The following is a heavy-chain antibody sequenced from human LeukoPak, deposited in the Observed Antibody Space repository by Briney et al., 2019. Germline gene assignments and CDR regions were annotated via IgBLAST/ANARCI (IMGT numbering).Heavy chain of an antibody. V-gene: IGHV4-34*01. D-gene: IGHD3-3*01. CDR3: ATGNDFWSGYSFDY. CDR1: GGSFSGYY. Sequence: SETLSLTCAVYGGSFSGYYWSWIRQPPGKVLEWIGEINHSGSTNYNPSLKSRVTISVDTSKNQFSLKLSSVTAADTAVYYCATGNDFWSGYSFDYWGQGTLVTVSS. J-gene: IGHJ4*02. CDR2: INHSGST.